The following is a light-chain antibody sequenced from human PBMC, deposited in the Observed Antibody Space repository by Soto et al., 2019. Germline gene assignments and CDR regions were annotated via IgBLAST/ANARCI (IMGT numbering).Light chain of an antibody. Sequence: DIQLTQSPSSLSASVGDRVTITCRASQAIRNSLAWYQQKPGKVPSLLIYAASTLQPGVPSRLSGSGSGTDFTLTISSLQPEDVATYYCQKYYSAPFTFGPGTKVDIK. CDR3: QKYYSAPFT. CDR1: QAIRNS. J-gene: IGKJ3*01. CDR2: AAS. V-gene: IGKV1-27*01.